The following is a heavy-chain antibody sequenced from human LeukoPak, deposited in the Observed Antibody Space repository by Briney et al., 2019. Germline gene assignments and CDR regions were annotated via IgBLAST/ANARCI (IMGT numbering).Heavy chain of an antibody. CDR2: IYYDGSRR. CDR3: AREESAYYREF. Sequence: GGSLRLSCAASGFTFSSYGMHWVRQAPGKGLEWVAVIYYDGSRRLYADSVKGRFTISRDDSKNTLFLEMNSLGAEDTAVYYCAREESAYYREFWGQGTLLTVSS. V-gene: IGHV3-33*01. D-gene: IGHD3-3*01. CDR1: GFTFSSYG. J-gene: IGHJ4*02.